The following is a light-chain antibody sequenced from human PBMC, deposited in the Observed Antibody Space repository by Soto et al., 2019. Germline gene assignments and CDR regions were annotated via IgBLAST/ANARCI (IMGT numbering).Light chain of an antibody. Sequence: IQMTQSPSSLSASVGGRVTITCRASQSILAYLIWYQVKLGKPPRLLIFSASNLQSGVPPRFNGSGSGTDFALTIGGVEPDDAATYYCQQTYATAFTFGQGTNL. J-gene: IGKJ2*01. CDR2: SAS. CDR3: QQTYATAFT. CDR1: QSILAY. V-gene: IGKV1-39*01.